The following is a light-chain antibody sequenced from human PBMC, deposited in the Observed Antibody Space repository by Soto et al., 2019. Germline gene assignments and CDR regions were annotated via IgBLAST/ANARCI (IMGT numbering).Light chain of an antibody. CDR3: QKYNNWPRT. J-gene: IGKJ1*01. CDR2: GAS. CDR1: QSVSSN. V-gene: IGKV3-15*01. Sequence: EILMAQSPATLSVSPGSRGTTSGGASQSVSSNLAWYQQKPGQAPRIIIYGASARATGIQSRFSGSGSGTEFTLTISSMQSEEFAVYYCQKYNNWPRTCGQGTKVAIK.